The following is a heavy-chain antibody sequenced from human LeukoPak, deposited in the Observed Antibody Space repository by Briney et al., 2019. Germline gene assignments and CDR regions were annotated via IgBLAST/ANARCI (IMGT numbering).Heavy chain of an antibody. CDR3: GLGLEGIAAAGADY. V-gene: IGHV3-23*01. Sequence: PGGSLRLSCAASGFTFSDYCMSWIRQAPGKGLEWVSAISGSGGSTYYADSVKSRFTISRDNSKNTLYLQMNSLRAEDTAVYYCGLGLEGIAAAGADYWGQGTLVTVSS. D-gene: IGHD6-13*01. CDR2: ISGSGGST. CDR1: GFTFSDYC. J-gene: IGHJ4*02.